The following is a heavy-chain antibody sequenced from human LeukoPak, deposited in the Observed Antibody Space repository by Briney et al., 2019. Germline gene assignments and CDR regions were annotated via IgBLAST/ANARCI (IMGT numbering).Heavy chain of an antibody. CDR1: GFTVCSNY. J-gene: IGHJ4*02. CDR2: IYSGGST. D-gene: IGHD2-2*01. V-gene: IGHV3-53*01. CDR3: AKEYQLLLYLSPRFDY. Sequence: PGGSLRLSCAVSGFTVCSNYMSWVRQAPGKGLEWVSIIYSGGSTYYADSVKGRFTISRDNSKNTLYLQMNSLRAEDTAVYYCAKEYQLLLYLSPRFDYWGQGTLVTVSS.